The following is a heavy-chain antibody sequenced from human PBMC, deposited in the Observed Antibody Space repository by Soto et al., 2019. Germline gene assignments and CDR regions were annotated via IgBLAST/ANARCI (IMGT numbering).Heavy chain of an antibody. CDR3: ARGRYGDY. Sequence: QVHLVQSGAEVKKPGASVKVSCKGSGYAFPTYGITWVRQAPGQGLEWMGWISAHNGNTNYAQKLQGRVTVTRDTSTSTAYMELRSLRSDDTAVYYCARGRYGDYWGQGALVTVS. CDR1: GYAFPTYG. D-gene: IGHD1-1*01. J-gene: IGHJ4*02. CDR2: ISAHNGNT. V-gene: IGHV1-18*01.